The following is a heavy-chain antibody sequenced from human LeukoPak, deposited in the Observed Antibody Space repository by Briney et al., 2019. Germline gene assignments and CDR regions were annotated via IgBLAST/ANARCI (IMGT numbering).Heavy chain of an antibody. CDR2: IHYTGST. CDR1: GGSISSYY. V-gene: IGHV4-59*12. D-gene: IGHD1/OR15-1a*01. Sequence: PSETLSLTCTVSGGSISSYYWSWIRQSPGKGLECIGYIHYTGSTNYNPSLKSRVTISVETSKNQFSLKLSSVTAADTAVYYCARDPGGTGDFDYWGQGTLVTVSS. J-gene: IGHJ4*02. CDR3: ARDPGGTGDFDY.